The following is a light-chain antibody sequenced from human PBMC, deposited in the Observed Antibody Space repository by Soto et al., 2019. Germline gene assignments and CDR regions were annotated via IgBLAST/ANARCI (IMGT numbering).Light chain of an antibody. CDR3: CSYAGSYNLL. J-gene: IGLJ1*01. Sequence: QSALTQPRSVSGSPGQSVAISCTGTSSDVGAYDYVSWYQHYPGKAPKLIIYDVSRRPSGVPDRFSGSKSGNTASLTISGLQAGDEADYYCCSYAGSYNLLFGTGTKLTVL. CDR2: DVS. V-gene: IGLV2-11*01. CDR1: SSDVGAYDY.